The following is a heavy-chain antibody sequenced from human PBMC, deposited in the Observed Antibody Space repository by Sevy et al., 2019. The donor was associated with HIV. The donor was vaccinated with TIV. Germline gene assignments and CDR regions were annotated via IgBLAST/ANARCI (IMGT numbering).Heavy chain of an antibody. CDR1: GYTFSAYY. Sequence: GESLKISCKASGYTFSAYYIHWVRQAPGHGLEWLGWINPNSGGTKYAQKFQGRVTMTRDTSIRAAYMELSRLTSDDTAVYYCARAVWSSYYGYDPFHMWGQGTMVTVSS. CDR3: ARAVWSSYYGYDPFHM. V-gene: IGHV1-2*02. D-gene: IGHD3-3*01. CDR2: INPNSGGT. J-gene: IGHJ3*02.